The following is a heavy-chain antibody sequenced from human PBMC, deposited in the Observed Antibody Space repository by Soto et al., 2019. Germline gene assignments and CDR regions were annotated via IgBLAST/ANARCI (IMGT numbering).Heavy chain of an antibody. J-gene: IGHJ6*03. CDR1: GYTLTELS. CDR3: ATDRGGTVTDPGVRYYYYYYMDV. V-gene: IGHV1-24*01. CDR2: FDPEDGET. Sequence: ASVKVSCKVSGYTLTELSMHWVRQAPGKGLEWMGGFDPEDGETIYAQKFQGRVTMTEDTSTDTAYMELSSLRSEDTAVYYCATDRGGTVTDPGVRYYYYYYMDVWGKGTTVTVSS. D-gene: IGHD4-4*01.